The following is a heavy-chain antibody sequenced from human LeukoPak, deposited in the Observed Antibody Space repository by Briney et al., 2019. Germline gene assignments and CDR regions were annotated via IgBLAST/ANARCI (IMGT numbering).Heavy chain of an antibody. V-gene: IGHV4-39*07. J-gene: IGHJ5*02. Sequence: SVTLSLTCTVSGGSISSSSYYWGWIRQPPGKVLEWIGSIHYSGSTYYNMSLKSRVTISVDTSKNQFSLKLSSVTAADTAVYYCARDYYGSGSYSWFDPWGQGTLVTVSS. CDR1: GGSISSSSYY. CDR3: ARDYYGSGSYSWFDP. D-gene: IGHD3-10*01. CDR2: IHYSGST.